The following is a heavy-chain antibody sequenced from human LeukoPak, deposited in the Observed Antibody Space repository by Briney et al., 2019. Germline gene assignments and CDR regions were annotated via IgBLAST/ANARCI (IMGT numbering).Heavy chain of an antibody. V-gene: IGHV3-48*01. CDR3: ARVSITMIVVGDY. J-gene: IGHJ4*02. CDR1: GFTFSSYS. D-gene: IGHD3-22*01. Sequence: PGGSLRLSCAASGFTFSSYSMNWVRQAPGKGLEWVSYMSRSSSTIYYADSVKGRFTISRDNAKNSLYLQMNSLRAEDTAVYYCARVSITMIVVGDYWGQGTLVTVSS. CDR2: MSRSSSTI.